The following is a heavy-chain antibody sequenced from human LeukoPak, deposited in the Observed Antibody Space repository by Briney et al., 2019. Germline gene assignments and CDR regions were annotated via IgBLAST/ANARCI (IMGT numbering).Heavy chain of an antibody. CDR1: GYTLTGYY. CDR2: VNPNSGDT. D-gene: IGHD1-26*01. CDR3: ARASGSYWWFDC. V-gene: IGHV1-2*02. Sequence: ASVKVSCKASGYTLTGYYLHWVRQAPGQGLEWMGCVNPNSGDTNYAQKFQGSVTMTRDTSISTVYMELSRLRSDDTAVYYCARASGSYWWFDCWGQGTLVTVSS. J-gene: IGHJ5*01.